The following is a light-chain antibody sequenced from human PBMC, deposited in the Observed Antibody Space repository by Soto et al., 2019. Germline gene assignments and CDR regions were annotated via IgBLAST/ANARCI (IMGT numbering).Light chain of an antibody. CDR3: QQYGRSSA. J-gene: IGKJ4*01. CDR2: GAS. CDR1: QSVSSSY. Sequence: EIVLTQSPGTLSLSPGERATPSCRASQSVSSSYLAWYQQKPDQAPRLLIYGASSRATGIPDRFSGSGSGTDFTLTISRLEPEDFAVYYCQQYGRSSAFGGGTKVEIK. V-gene: IGKV3-20*01.